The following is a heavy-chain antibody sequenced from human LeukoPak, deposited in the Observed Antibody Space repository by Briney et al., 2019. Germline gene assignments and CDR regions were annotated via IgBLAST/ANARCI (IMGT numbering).Heavy chain of an antibody. V-gene: IGHV3-21*01. CDR1: AFTFSTYN. J-gene: IGHJ4*02. Sequence: GGSLRLSCAASAFTFSTYNIHWVRQAPGKGLEWVSSISSSSSYIYYADSVKGRFTISRDNAKNSLYLQMNSLRAEDTAVYYCARAPHRRASKTFDYWGQGTLVTVSS. CDR2: ISSSSSYI. CDR3: ARAPHRRASKTFDY.